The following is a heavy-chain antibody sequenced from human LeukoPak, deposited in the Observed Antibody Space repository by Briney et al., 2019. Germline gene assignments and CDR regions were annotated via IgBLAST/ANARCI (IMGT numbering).Heavy chain of an antibody. J-gene: IGHJ6*02. CDR2: MNPNSGNT. D-gene: IGHD6-13*01. V-gene: IGHV1-8*01. CDR1: GYTFTSYD. CDR3: ARGRIAAAGIGYYGMDV. Sequence: ASVKVSCKASGYTFTSYDINWVRQATGQGLEWMGWMNPNSGNTGYAQKFQGRVTMTRNTSISTAYMELSSLRSEDTAVYYCARGRIAAAGIGYYGMDVWGQGTTVTVSS.